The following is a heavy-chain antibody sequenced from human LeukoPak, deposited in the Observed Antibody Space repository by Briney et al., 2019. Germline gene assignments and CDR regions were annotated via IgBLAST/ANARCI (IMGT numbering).Heavy chain of an antibody. CDR3: ARGPTIFLSYYYYYMDV. CDR2: ISGSGGST. D-gene: IGHD3-9*01. Sequence: GGSLRLSCAASGFTFSSYAMSWVRQAPGKGLEWVSAISGSGGSTYYADSVKGRFTISRDNSKNTLYLQMNSLRAEDTAVYYCARGPTIFLSYYYYYMDVWGKGTTVTVSS. CDR1: GFTFSSYA. J-gene: IGHJ6*03. V-gene: IGHV3-23*01.